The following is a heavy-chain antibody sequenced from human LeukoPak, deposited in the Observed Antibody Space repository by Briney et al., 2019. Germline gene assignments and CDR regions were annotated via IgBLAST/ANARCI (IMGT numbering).Heavy chain of an antibody. V-gene: IGHV1-2*06. D-gene: IGHD3-10*01. CDR1: GYSFTGYY. J-gene: IGHJ4*02. CDR3: ARITDDF. Sequence: ASVKVSCKASGYSFTGYYIYWVRQAPGQGLEWMGLIDPNSGDINYAQKVQGRVTMTRDTSISTAYMEVRSLRSDDTAMYFCARITDDFWGQGTLVTVSS. CDR2: IDPNSGDI.